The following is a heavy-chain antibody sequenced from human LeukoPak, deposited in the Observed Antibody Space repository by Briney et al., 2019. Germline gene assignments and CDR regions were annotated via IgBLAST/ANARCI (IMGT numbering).Heavy chain of an antibody. CDR1: GGSISSYY. CDR3: ARDLGLPLSWFDP. CDR2: IYYSGST. Sequence: PSETLSLTCTVSGGSISSYYWSWIRQPPGKGLEWIGYIYYSGSTNYNPSLKSRVTISVDTSKNQFSLKLSSVTAADTAVYYCARDLGLPLSWFDPWGQGTLVTVSS. J-gene: IGHJ5*02. D-gene: IGHD2/OR15-2a*01. V-gene: IGHV4-59*01.